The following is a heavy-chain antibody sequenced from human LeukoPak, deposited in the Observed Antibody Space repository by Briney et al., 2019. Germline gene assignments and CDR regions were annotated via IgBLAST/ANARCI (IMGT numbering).Heavy chain of an antibody. CDR2: IYYSGST. V-gene: IGHV4-30-4*01. CDR1: GGSISSGDYY. CDR3: ARHPYDSSGYSD. D-gene: IGHD3-22*01. Sequence: PSQTLSLTCTVSGGSISSGDYYWSWIRQPPGKGLEWIGYIYYSGSTNYNPSLKSRVTISVDTSKNQFSLKLSSVTAADTAVYYCARHPYDSSGYSDWGQGTLVTVSS. J-gene: IGHJ4*02.